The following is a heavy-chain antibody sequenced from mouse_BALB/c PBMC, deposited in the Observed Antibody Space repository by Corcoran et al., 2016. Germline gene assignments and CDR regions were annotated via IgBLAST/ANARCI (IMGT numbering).Heavy chain of an antibody. Sequence: QVQLQQSGAEVMKPGASVKISCKATGYTFSSYCIQWVKQRPGHGLEWIGGILLGSGSTNYNEKFKGKATLTSDTSSTTAYKQLSSLTSEDSAVYYCASDYDYDYDMDYWGQGTSVTVSS. J-gene: IGHJ4*01. V-gene: IGHV1-9*01. D-gene: IGHD2-4*01. CDR1: GYTFSSYC. CDR3: ASDYDYDYDMDY. CDR2: ILLGSGST.